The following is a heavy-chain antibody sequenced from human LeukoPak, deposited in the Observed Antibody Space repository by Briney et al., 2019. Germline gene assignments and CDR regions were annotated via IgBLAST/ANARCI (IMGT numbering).Heavy chain of an antibody. CDR2: MNPNSGNT. V-gene: IGHV1-8*01. CDR3: ARETVVPAAIDY. Sequence: ASVKVSCKASGYTFTSHDTNWVRQATGRGLEWMGWMNPNSGNTGYAQKFQGRVTMTRNTSISTAYMELSSLRSEDTAVYYCARETVVPAAIDYWGQGTLVTVSS. J-gene: IGHJ4*02. CDR1: GYTFTSHD. D-gene: IGHD2-2*01.